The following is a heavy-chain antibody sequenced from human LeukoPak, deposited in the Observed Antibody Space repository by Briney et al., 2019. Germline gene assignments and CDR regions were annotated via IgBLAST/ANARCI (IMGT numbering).Heavy chain of an antibody. V-gene: IGHV3-21*04. CDR1: GFTFNTYS. Sequence: GGSLRLSCEASGFTFNTYSMNWARQAPGKGLEWVSSIDSSGGYMFYADSVKGRFTISRDNSKNTLYLQMNSLRAEDTAVYYCAKYTGAAASHFDYWGQGTLVTVSS. CDR2: IDSSGGYM. D-gene: IGHD2-2*01. J-gene: IGHJ4*02. CDR3: AKYTGAAASHFDY.